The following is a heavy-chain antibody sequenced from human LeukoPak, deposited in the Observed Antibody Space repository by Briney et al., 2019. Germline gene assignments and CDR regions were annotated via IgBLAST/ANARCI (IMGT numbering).Heavy chain of an antibody. CDR3: AREGGAPYYYDSSGYLVY. J-gene: IGHJ4*02. D-gene: IGHD3-22*01. CDR1: GGSISSSSYY. CDR2: IYYSGST. V-gene: IGHV4-39*01. Sequence: PSETLSLTCTVSGGSISSSSYYWGWIRQPPGKGLEWIGSIYYSGSTYYNPSLKSRVTISVDTSKNQFSLKLSSVTAADTAVYYCAREGGAPYYYDSSGYLVYWGQGTLVTVSS.